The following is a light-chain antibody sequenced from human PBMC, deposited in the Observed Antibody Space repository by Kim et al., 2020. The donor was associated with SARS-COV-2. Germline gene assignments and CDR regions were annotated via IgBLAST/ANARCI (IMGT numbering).Light chain of an antibody. J-gene: IGLJ3*02. V-gene: IGLV2-14*03. CDR3: SSYTSGSTL. CDR2: DVS. Sequence: PGRAPKLMIYDVSKRPSGVSNRFSASKSDNSASLTISGLQAEAEDDYYCSSYTSGSTLFGGGTKATVL.